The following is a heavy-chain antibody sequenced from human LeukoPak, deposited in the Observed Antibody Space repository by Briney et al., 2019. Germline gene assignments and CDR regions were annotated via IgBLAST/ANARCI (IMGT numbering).Heavy chain of an antibody. J-gene: IGHJ4*02. Sequence: PGGSLRLSCAASGFIFDDYVMHWVRQAPGKGLEWVSCISWNSGFIGYADSVKGRFTISRDQSNNTLYLQMDSLRAEDTAVYFCAKSYGSGSFYNEGLYFDYWGRGALVTVSS. CDR1: GFIFDDYV. D-gene: IGHD3-10*01. V-gene: IGHV3-9*01. CDR2: ISWNSGFI. CDR3: AKSYGSGSFYNEGLYFDY.